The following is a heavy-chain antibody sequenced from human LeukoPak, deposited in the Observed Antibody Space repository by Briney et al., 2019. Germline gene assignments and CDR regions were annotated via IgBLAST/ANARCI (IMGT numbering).Heavy chain of an antibody. D-gene: IGHD3-9*01. V-gene: IGHV3-11*04. J-gene: IGHJ4*02. CDR2: IDKSGSNM. Sequence: GGSLRLSCAASGFTFSDFYMNWIRQDPGKGLEWVSSIDKSGSNMYYADSVKGRFTISRDNPKNSLYLQMNSLRAEDTAIYYCVRDDWVDYWGQGLLVTVSS. CDR3: VRDDWVDY. CDR1: GFTFSDFY.